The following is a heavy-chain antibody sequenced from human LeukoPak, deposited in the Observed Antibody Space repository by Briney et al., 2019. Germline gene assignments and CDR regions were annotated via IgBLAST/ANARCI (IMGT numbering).Heavy chain of an antibody. CDR1: GFTFSSYE. D-gene: IGHD2-2*01. Sequence: GGSLRLSCAASGFTFSSYEMNWVRQAPGKGREWVSYISSSGSTIYYADSVKGRFTISRDNAKNSLFLQMNSLRAEDTAVYFCARNFNQLLSYWGQGTLVTVSS. J-gene: IGHJ4*02. V-gene: IGHV3-48*03. CDR2: ISSSGSTI. CDR3: ARNFNQLLSY.